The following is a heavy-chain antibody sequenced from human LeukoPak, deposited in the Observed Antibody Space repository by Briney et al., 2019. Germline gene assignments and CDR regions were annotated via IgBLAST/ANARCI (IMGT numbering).Heavy chain of an antibody. CDR3: ARLFHYFYYMDV. CDR2: IYNSGHT. CDR1: GYPINSGYN. J-gene: IGHJ6*03. D-gene: IGHD2-21*01. Sequence: PSETLSLTCTVSGYPINSGYNRSWIRPSPGPGMEWIGSIYNSGHTYYSPSLESRVTISVDPSKHQCSLKMSSVTAADTAVYCCARLFHYFYYMDVWGKGTTVTVSS. V-gene: IGHV4-38-2*02.